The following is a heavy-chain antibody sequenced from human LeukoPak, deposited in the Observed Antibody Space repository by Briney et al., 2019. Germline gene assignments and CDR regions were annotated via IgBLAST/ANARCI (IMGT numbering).Heavy chain of an antibody. Sequence: GGSLRLSCAASGFTFSSYSMNWVRQAPGKELEWVSSISSSSSYIYYADSVKGRFTISRDNAKNSLYLQMNSLRAEDTAVYYCAAIVVVVAATGNWFDPWGQGTLVTVSS. J-gene: IGHJ5*02. CDR3: AAIVVVVAATGNWFDP. CDR1: GFTFSSYS. CDR2: ISSSSSYI. D-gene: IGHD2-15*01. V-gene: IGHV3-21*01.